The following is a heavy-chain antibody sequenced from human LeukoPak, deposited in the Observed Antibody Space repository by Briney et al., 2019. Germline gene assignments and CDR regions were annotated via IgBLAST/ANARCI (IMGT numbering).Heavy chain of an antibody. CDR1: GYTLTELS. Sequence: ASVTAACKVSGYTLTELSVHWVRQAPGKGLEWMGGFDPEDGETIYAQKFQGRVTMTEDTSTDTAYMELSSLRSEDTAVYYCATGRGYSYGYVDYYYMDVWGKGTPVTVSS. CDR3: ATGRGYSYGYVDYYYMDV. CDR2: FDPEDGET. J-gene: IGHJ6*03. V-gene: IGHV1-24*01. D-gene: IGHD5-18*01.